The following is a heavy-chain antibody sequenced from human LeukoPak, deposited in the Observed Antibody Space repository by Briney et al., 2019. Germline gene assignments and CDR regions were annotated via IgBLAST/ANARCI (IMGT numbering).Heavy chain of an antibody. CDR1: GFTFSSYT. Sequence: GGSLRLSCAASGFTFSSYTMNWVRQAPGKGLEWVSYISSSSSSIYDADSVKGRFTISRDNAQNSLYLQMNSLRAEDTAVYYCAKDSQLWFAVFDYWGQGTLVTVSS. CDR2: ISSSSSSI. J-gene: IGHJ4*02. D-gene: IGHD5-18*01. CDR3: AKDSQLWFAVFDY. V-gene: IGHV3-48*01.